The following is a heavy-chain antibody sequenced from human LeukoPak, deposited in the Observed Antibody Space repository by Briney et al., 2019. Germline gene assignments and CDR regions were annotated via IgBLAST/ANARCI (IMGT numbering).Heavy chain of an antibody. CDR1: GYTFTGYY. CDR3: ARDRRELLRVFVY. J-gene: IGHJ4*02. Sequence: ASVTVSCKASGYTFTGYYMHWVRQAPGQGLEWMGRINPNSGGTNYAQKLQGRVTMTRDTSISTAYMELSRLSSDDTAVYYCARDRRELLRVFVYWGQGTLVTVSS. D-gene: IGHD1-26*01. V-gene: IGHV1-2*06. CDR2: INPNSGGT.